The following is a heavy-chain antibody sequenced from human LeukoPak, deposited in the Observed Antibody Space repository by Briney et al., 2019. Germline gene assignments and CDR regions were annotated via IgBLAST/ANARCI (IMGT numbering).Heavy chain of an antibody. D-gene: IGHD3-9*01. V-gene: IGHV4-39*01. Sequence: SETLSLTCTVSGGSISSSSYYWGWIRQPPGKGLEWIGSIYYSGSTYYNPSLKSRVTISVDTSKNQFSLKLNSVTATDTAVYYCARPARYDILTGYYNWGQGTLVTVSS. J-gene: IGHJ4*02. CDR2: IYYSGST. CDR3: ARPARYDILTGYYN. CDR1: GGSISSSSYY.